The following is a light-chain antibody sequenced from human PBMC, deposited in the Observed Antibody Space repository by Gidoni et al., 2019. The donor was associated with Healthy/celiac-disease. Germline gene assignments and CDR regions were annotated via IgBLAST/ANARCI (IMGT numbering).Light chain of an antibody. CDR1: SSDVGGYNY. V-gene: IGLV2-14*03. J-gene: IGLJ3*02. Sequence: QSALPPPASVSGSPGQSITISCTGTSSDVGGYNYVSWYQQHPGKAPKLMIYDVSNRPSGVSNRFSGSKSGNTASLTISGLQAEDEADYYCSSYTSSSTLAVFGGGTKLTVL. CDR2: DVS. CDR3: SSYTSSSTLAV.